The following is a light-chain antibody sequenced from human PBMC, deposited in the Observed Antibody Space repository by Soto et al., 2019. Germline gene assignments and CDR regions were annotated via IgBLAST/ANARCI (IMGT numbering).Light chain of an antibody. V-gene: IGLV2-14*01. CDR2: EVS. Sequence: QSALTQPASVSGFPGQSITISCTGTSSDVGGYNYVSWYQQHPGKAPKLMIYEVSKRPSGVSNRFSGSKSGNTASLTISGLQAEDEADYYCNSYTSSSTLDVFGTGTKLTVL. CDR1: SSDVGGYNY. CDR3: NSYTSSSTLDV. J-gene: IGLJ1*01.